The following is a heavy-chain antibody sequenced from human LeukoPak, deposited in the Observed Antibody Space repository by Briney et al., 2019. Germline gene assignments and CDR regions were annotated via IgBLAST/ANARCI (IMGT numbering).Heavy chain of an antibody. Sequence: GGSLRLSCAASGFTFSTSSMSWVRQAPGKGLEWVSAISGSGGSTYYSDSVKGRFTISRDNSKNTLYLQMNSLRAEDTAVYYCAKRGYYDILAGYFVSAFDIWGQGTMVTVSS. CDR2: ISGSGGST. CDR3: AKRGYYDILAGYFVSAFDI. J-gene: IGHJ3*02. D-gene: IGHD3-9*01. V-gene: IGHV3-23*01. CDR1: GFTFSTSS.